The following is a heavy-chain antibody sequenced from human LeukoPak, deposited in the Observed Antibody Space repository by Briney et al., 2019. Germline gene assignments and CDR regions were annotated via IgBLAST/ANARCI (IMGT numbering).Heavy chain of an antibody. CDR2: FDPEDGET. CDR3: ASLISFGELLWDY. J-gene: IGHJ4*02. CDR1: GYTLTELS. V-gene: IGHV1-24*01. D-gene: IGHD3-10*01. Sequence: ASVKVSCKVSGYTLTELSMHWVRQAPGKGLEWMGGFDPEDGETIYAQKFQGRVTMTRDTSISTAYMELSRLRSDDTAVYYCASLISFGELLWDYWGQGTLVTVSS.